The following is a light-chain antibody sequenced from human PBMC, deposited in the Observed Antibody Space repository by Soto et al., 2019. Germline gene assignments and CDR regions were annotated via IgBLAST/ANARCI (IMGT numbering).Light chain of an antibody. J-gene: IGLJ3*02. Sequence: QLVLTQPASVSGSPGQSITISCTGTSSDVGGYNFVSWYQHHPGKAPKLIIFEVSNRPSGVSNRFSGSKSGNTASLTISGLQAEDEADYYCNSYTSSSARVFGGGTKLTVL. CDR1: SSDVGGYNF. CDR3: NSYTSSSARV. CDR2: EVS. V-gene: IGLV2-14*01.